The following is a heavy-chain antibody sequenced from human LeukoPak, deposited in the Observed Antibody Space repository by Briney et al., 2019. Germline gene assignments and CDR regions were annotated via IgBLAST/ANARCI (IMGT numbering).Heavy chain of an antibody. Sequence: SETLSLTCTVSGGSISSSSNYWGWIRQPPGKGLEWIGSIYHSGSTYYNPSLTSRVTISVDTSKNQFSLKLNSVTAADTAVYYCARHGGYCSSTSCFEYFQYWGQGTLVTVPS. D-gene: IGHD2-2*01. CDR1: GGSISSSSNY. CDR2: IYHSGST. J-gene: IGHJ1*01. V-gene: IGHV4-39*01. CDR3: ARHGGYCSSTSCFEYFQY.